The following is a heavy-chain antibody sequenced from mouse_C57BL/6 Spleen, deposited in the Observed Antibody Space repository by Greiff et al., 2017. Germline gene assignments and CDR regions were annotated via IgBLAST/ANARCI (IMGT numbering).Heavy chain of an antibody. Sequence: VQVVESGAELARPGASVKMSCKASGYTFTSYTMHWVKQRPGQGLEWIGYINPSSGYTKYNQKFKAKATLTADKSSSTVYMQLSSLTSEDSAVYYCARECFITTVVAPFDYWGQGTTLTVSS. D-gene: IGHD1-1*01. CDR2: INPSSGYT. V-gene: IGHV1-4*01. J-gene: IGHJ2*01. CDR3: ARECFITTVVAPFDY. CDR1: GYTFTSYT.